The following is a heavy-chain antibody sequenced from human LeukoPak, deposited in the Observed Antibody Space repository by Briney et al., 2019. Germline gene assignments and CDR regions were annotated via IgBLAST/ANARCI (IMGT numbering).Heavy chain of an antibody. CDR2: IYYSGST. CDR1: GGSISSHY. V-gene: IGHV4-59*11. CDR3: ARGIDYGGVYYFDF. D-gene: IGHD4-23*01. J-gene: IGHJ4*02. Sequence: SETLSLTCTVSGGSISSHYWSWIRQPPGKGLEWIGYIYYSGSTNYNPSLKSRVTISVDTSKNQFSLKLSSVTAADTAVYYCARGIDYGGVYYFDFGGQGTLVTASS.